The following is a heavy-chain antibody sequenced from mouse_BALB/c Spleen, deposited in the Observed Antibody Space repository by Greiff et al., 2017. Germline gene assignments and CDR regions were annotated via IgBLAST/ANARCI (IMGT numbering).Heavy chain of an antibody. Sequence: EVQRVESGPELVKPGASVKISCKASGYSFTGYFMNWVMQSHGKSLEWIGRINPYNGDTFYNQKFKGKATLTVDKSSSTAHMELRSLASEDSAVYYCARIHDYGGVKNAMDYWGQGTSVTVSS. V-gene: IGHV1-20*02. D-gene: IGHD2-4*01. CDR1: GYSFTGYF. J-gene: IGHJ4*01. CDR3: ARIHDYGGVKNAMDY. CDR2: INPYNGDT.